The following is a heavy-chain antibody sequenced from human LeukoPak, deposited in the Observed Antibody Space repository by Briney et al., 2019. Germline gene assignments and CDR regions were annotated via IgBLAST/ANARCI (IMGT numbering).Heavy chain of an antibody. CDR2: ISWDGGVT. CDR3: AKSDHRGDGFNYDY. V-gene: IGHV3-43*01. D-gene: IGHD5-24*01. J-gene: IGHJ4*02. CDR1: GFTFDDHT. Sequence: GGSLRLSCAASGFTFDDHTMHWVRQAPGKGLEWVSLISWDGGVTKYAGSVKGRFTISRDNTKKSLYLQMNSLRTEDTALYYCAKSDHRGDGFNYDYWGQGTLVTVSS.